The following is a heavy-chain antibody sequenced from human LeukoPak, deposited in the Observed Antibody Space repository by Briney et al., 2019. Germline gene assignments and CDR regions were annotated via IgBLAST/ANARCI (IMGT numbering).Heavy chain of an antibody. CDR1: GYTFTSYD. CDR2: MNPNSGNT. V-gene: IGHV1-8*01. J-gene: IGHJ6*03. Sequence: ASVKVSCKASGYTFTSYDINWVRQATGQGLEWMGWMNPNSGNTGDAQKFQGRVTMTRNTSISTAYMELSSLRSEDTAVYYCARGVGHGDYTVFYYYYYYMDVWGKGTTVTVSS. D-gene: IGHD4-17*01. CDR3: ARGVGHGDYTVFYYYYYYMDV.